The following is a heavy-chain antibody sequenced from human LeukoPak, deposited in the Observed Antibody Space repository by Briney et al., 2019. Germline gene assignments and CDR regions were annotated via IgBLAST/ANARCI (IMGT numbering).Heavy chain of an antibody. V-gene: IGHV4-59*08. Sequence: SETLSLTCTVSGGSISSYYWSWIRQPPGKGLEWIGYIYYSGSTSFNPSLKSRVTISVDTSKNQLSLKLSSVTAADTAVYYCARRRGDYRSGELDVWGQGTVVTVSS. D-gene: IGHD3-10*01. CDR1: GGSISSYY. CDR3: ARRRGDYRSGELDV. J-gene: IGHJ3*01. CDR2: IYYSGST.